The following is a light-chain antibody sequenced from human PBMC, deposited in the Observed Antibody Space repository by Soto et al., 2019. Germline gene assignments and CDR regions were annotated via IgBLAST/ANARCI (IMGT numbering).Light chain of an antibody. CDR2: DAF. CDR3: QQRNNWVT. J-gene: IGKJ4*01. V-gene: IGKV3-11*01. CDR1: QNINNY. Sequence: VLTQSPATLSLSPGERATLSCRASQNINNYLAWYQQKPGQPPRLLIYDAFNRATGIPARFSGSGSGTDFILTISSLEPEDFGVYYCQQRNNWVTFGGGTKVEIK.